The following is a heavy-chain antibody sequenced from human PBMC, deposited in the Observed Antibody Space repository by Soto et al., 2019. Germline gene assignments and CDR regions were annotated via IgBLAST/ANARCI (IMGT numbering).Heavy chain of an antibody. CDR2: IYWDDDK. Sequence: QITLKESGPTLVKPTQTLTLTCTFSGFSLSTSGVGVGWIRQPPGKALEWLALIYWDDDKRYSPSLKSRLTIXXDXSXXQVVLTMTNMEPVDTATDYCAHTINPLSLGVACDYWGQGTLVTVSS. CDR3: AHTINPLSLGVACDY. V-gene: IGHV2-5*02. J-gene: IGHJ4*02. D-gene: IGHD3-16*02. CDR1: GFSLSTSGVG.